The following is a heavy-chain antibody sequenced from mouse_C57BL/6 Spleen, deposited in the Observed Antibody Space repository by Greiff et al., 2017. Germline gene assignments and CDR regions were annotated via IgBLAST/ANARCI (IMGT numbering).Heavy chain of an antibody. D-gene: IGHD4-1*01. J-gene: IGHJ1*03. CDR2: IDPSDSET. CDR1: GYTFTSYW. CDR3: ARKTGSPYWYFDV. V-gene: IGHV1-52*01. Sequence: QVQLQQPGAELVRPGSSVKLSCKASGYTFTSYWMHWVKQRPIQGLEWIGNIDPSDSETHYNQKFKDKATLTVDKSSSTASMQLSRLTSEDSAGYYSARKTGSPYWYFDVWGTGTTVTVSS.